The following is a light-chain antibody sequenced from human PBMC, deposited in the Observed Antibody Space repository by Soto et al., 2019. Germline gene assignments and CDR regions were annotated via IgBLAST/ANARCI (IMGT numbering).Light chain of an antibody. CDR2: VNSDGSH. Sequence: QPVLTQSPSASASLGASVKLTCTLSSGQKKYAIAWHQQQPQKGPRYLMNVNSDGSHSKGDGIPDRFSGSSSGTERYLIISSLQSEDEADYYCQTWGTGFRVFGGGTKVTVL. J-gene: IGLJ3*02. CDR3: QTWGTGFRV. V-gene: IGLV4-69*01. CDR1: SGQKKYA.